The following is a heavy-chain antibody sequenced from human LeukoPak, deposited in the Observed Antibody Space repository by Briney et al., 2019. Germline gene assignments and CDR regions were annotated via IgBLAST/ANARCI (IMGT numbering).Heavy chain of an antibody. V-gene: IGHV4-4*02. J-gene: IGHJ4*02. CDR2: IYHSGST. CDR1: GGSISSSNW. CDR3: ARELNAVAGFDY. Sequence: SGTLSLTCAVSGGSISSSNWWSWVRQPPGKGLEWIGEIYHSGSTNYNPSLKSRVTRSVDKSKNQFSLKLSSVTAADTAVYYCARELNAVAGFDYWGQGTLVTVSS. D-gene: IGHD6-19*01.